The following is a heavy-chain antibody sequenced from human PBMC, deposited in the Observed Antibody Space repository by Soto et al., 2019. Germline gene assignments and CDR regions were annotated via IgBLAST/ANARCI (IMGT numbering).Heavy chain of an antibody. CDR1: GGSISSYY. V-gene: IGHV4-59*12. CDR2: IYYSGST. J-gene: IGHJ6*03. Sequence: PSETLSLTCTVSGGSISSYYWSWIRQPPGKGLEWIGEIYYSGSTNYNPSLKSRVTISVDTSKNQFSLKLSSVTAADTAVYYCARGRYYMDVWGKGTTVTVSS. CDR3: ARGRYYMDV.